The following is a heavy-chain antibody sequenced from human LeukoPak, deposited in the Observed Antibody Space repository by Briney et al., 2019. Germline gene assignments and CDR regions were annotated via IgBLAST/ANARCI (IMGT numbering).Heavy chain of an antibody. D-gene: IGHD1-1*01. Sequence: SETLSLTCAVYGGSFSSYCWSWIRQSPGKGLEWIAEINHRGDTNYNPSVKSRVTISVDTSKNQFSLKVTSLTAADTAVYFCARGPTISETGYFDYWGQGTLVTVSS. CDR3: ARGPTISETGYFDY. V-gene: IGHV4-34*01. CDR2: INHRGDT. J-gene: IGHJ4*03. CDR1: GGSFSSYC.